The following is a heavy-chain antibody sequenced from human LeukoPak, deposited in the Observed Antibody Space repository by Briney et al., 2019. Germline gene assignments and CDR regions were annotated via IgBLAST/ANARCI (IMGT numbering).Heavy chain of an antibody. CDR3: ARPTHRLTATTAIDY. J-gene: IGHJ4*02. D-gene: IGHD4-17*01. CDR1: GYTFTGFY. CDR2: INPKNGAT. Sequence: GASVKVSCKPSGYTFTGFYIHWVRQAPGQGLQWMGWINPKNGATKYSQNFRGRVTMTRDTSIDTAYMELSSLTSDDTAIYYCARPTHRLTATTAIDYWGQGTLVTVSS. V-gene: IGHV1-2*02.